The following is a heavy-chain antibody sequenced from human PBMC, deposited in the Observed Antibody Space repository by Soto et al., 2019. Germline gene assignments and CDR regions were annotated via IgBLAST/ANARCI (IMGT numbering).Heavy chain of an antibody. CDR3: AKGNGGYSSGWYDY. V-gene: IGHV3-23*01. J-gene: IGHJ4*02. CDR1: GFTFSSYA. CDR2: ISGSGGST. D-gene: IGHD6-19*01. Sequence: PGGSLRLSCAASGFTFSSYAMSWVRQAPGKGLEWASAISGSGGSTYYADSVKGRFTISRDNSKNTLYLQMNSLRAEDTAVYYCAKGNGGYSSGWYDYWGQGTLVTVSS.